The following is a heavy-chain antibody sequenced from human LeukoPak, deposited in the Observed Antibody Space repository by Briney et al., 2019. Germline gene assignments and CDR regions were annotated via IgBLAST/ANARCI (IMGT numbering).Heavy chain of an antibody. CDR1: GFIFSNYA. Sequence: GGSLRLSCAASGFIFSNYAMTWVRQAPGKGLEWVSTISGNGAGTYFADSVKGRFTISRDNSNNTLYLQMDSLRAEDTAVYFCARDGVLMNRKFYFDSWGQGTLATVFS. J-gene: IGHJ4*02. V-gene: IGHV3-23*01. D-gene: IGHD3-10*01. CDR2: ISGNGAGT. CDR3: ARDGVLMNRKFYFDS.